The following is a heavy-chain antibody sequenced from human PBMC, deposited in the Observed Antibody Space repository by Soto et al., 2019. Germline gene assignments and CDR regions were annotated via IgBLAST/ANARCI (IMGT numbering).Heavy chain of an antibody. D-gene: IGHD2-15*01. CDR1: GDSVSSNSAA. Sequence: SQTLSLTCAISGDSVSSNSAAWNWIRQSPSRGLEWLGRTYYRSKWYNDYAVSVKSRITINPDTSKNQFSLQLNSVTPEDTAVYYCARDVHDCSGGSCYSDYYYYMDVWGKGTTVTVSS. CDR3: ARDVHDCSGGSCYSDYYYYMDV. CDR2: TYYRSKWYN. J-gene: IGHJ6*03. V-gene: IGHV6-1*01.